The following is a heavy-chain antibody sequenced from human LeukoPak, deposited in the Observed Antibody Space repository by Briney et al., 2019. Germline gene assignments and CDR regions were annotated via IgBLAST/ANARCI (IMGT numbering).Heavy chain of an antibody. D-gene: IGHD3-16*01. CDR2: INPNSGGT. V-gene: IGHV1-2*06. J-gene: IGHJ2*01. CDR1: GYTFTGYY. Sequence: ASVKVSCKASGYTFTGYYMHWVRLAPGQGLEWMGRINPNSGGTNYAQKFQGRVTMTRDMSISTAYMELSRLRSDDTAVYYCARGLGDWYFDLWGRGTLVTVSS. CDR3: ARGLGDWYFDL.